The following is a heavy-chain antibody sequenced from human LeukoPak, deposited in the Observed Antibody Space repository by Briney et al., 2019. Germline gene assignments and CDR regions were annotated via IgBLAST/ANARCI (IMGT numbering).Heavy chain of an antibody. CDR3: AKDSGGYIWGYYFDY. V-gene: IGHV3-9*03. CDR2: ISWNSGSI. D-gene: IGHD3-22*01. CDR1: GFTFDDYA. Sequence: GGSLRLSCAASGFTFDDYAMHWVRQAPGKGLEWVSGISWNSGSIGYADSVKGRFTISRDNAKNSLYLQMNSLRAEDMALYYCAKDSGGYIWGYYFDYWGQGTLVTVSS. J-gene: IGHJ4*02.